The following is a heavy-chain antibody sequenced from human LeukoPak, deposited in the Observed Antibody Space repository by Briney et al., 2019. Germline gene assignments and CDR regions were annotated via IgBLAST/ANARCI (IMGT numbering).Heavy chain of an antibody. D-gene: IGHD5-18*01. CDR1: GFTFSGYW. Sequence: GGSLRLSCAATGFTFSGYWMHWVRQAPGEGLVWVSRINSDGRSTSYADSVKGRFTISRDNAKNSLYLQMNSLRAEDTAVYYCARGGTAMVLQRSFDYWGQGTLVTVSS. V-gene: IGHV3-74*01. CDR3: ARGGTAMVLQRSFDY. J-gene: IGHJ4*02. CDR2: INSDGRST.